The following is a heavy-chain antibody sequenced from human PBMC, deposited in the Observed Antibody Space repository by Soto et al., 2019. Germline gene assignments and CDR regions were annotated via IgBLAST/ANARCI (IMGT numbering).Heavy chain of an antibody. CDR1: GFTFSSYA. D-gene: IGHD3-3*01. CDR2: ISGSGGST. J-gene: IGHJ4*02. Sequence: GGSLRLSCAASGFTFSSYAMSWVRQAPGKGLEWVSAISGSGGSTYYADSVKGRFTISRDNSKNTLYLQMNSLGAEDTAVYYCAKVPLDDFWSGSFFDYWGQGTLVTVSS. V-gene: IGHV3-23*01. CDR3: AKVPLDDFWSGSFFDY.